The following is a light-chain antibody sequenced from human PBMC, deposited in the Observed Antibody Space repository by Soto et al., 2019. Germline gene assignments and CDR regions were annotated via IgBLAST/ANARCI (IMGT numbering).Light chain of an antibody. CDR1: SSDVGKYDR. CDR3: SSYTSTSRYV. J-gene: IGLJ1*01. CDR2: EVT. Sequence: QSVLTQPPSVSGSPGQSVTISCTGTSSDVGKYDRVSWYQQPPGTAPKLIIYEVTNRPSEVPARFSGSKSGNTASLTISGLQAEDEADYYCSSYTSTSRYVFGAGTKSPS. V-gene: IGLV2-18*02.